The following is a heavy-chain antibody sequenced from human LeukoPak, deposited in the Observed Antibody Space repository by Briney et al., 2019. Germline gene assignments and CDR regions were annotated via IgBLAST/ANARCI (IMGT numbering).Heavy chain of an antibody. CDR1: GFTFSSYA. Sequence: GGSLRLSCAASGFTFSSYAMHWVRQAPGKGLEWVAVISYDGSNKYYADSVKGRFTISRDNSKNTLYLQMNSLRAEDTAVYYCASGYSSRNYYYYYYMDVWGKGTTVTVSS. V-gene: IGHV3-30*04. CDR3: ASGYSSRNYYYYYYMDV. D-gene: IGHD6-13*01. J-gene: IGHJ6*03. CDR2: ISYDGSNK.